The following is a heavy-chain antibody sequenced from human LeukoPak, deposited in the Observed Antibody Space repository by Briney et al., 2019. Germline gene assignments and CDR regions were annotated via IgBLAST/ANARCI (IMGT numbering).Heavy chain of an antibody. V-gene: IGHV3-74*01. J-gene: IGHJ4*02. Sequence: GGSLRLSCAASGFTFSNYWMHSVRQVLGKGLVWVSRINPSGSSTTYADSVKGRFTISRDNAKNMLYLQMNSLRAEDTGIYYCARSNQADDYWGQGTLVTVSS. CDR3: ARSNQADDY. D-gene: IGHD1-14*01. CDR1: GFTFSNYW. CDR2: INPSGSST.